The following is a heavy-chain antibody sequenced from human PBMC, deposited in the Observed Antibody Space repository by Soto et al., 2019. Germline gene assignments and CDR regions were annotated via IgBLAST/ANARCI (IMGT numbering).Heavy chain of an antibody. D-gene: IGHD6-19*01. J-gene: IGHJ4*02. CDR1: GYAFTSYD. CDR3: ARGPGRWAQWYYFDD. V-gene: IGHV1-8*01. Sequence: ASVKVSCKASGYAFTSYDINWVRQATGQGLEWMGWMNPNSGNTGYAQKFQGGVTMTRNTSISTAYLELSSLRSEDTAVYYCARGPGRWAQWYYFDDWGEGALVTVCS. CDR2: MNPNSGNT.